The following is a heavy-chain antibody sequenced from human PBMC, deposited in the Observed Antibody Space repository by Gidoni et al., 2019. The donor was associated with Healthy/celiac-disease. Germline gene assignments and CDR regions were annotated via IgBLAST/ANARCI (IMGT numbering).Heavy chain of an antibody. CDR1: GGAFSGYY. D-gene: IGHD1-26*01. CDR3: ARVPTVGAIGAFDI. CDR2: INHRGST. Sequence: QVQLQQWAAGLLKPAEALSLTCAVYGGAFSGYYWRWIRQPPWKGLEWLGEINHRGSTNYNPSRNSRVTISVDTSKHQFSLKLSSVTAADTAVYYCARVPTVGAIGAFDIWGQGTMVTVSS. V-gene: IGHV4-34*01. J-gene: IGHJ3*02.